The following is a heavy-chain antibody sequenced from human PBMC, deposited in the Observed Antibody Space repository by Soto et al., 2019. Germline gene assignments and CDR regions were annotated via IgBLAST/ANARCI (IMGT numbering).Heavy chain of an antibody. CDR2: IRCDGSNI. J-gene: IGHJ4*02. V-gene: IGHV3-33*01. Sequence: GGSLRLSCAASGFTFSSYGMHWVRQAPGKGLEWVSVIRCDGSNIDYADSVKGRFTISRDNAKNTLYLQMNSLRAEDTAVYYCARVQTGKGALDFWGQGTLVTVSS. CDR1: GFTFSSYG. D-gene: IGHD1-1*01. CDR3: ARVQTGKGALDF.